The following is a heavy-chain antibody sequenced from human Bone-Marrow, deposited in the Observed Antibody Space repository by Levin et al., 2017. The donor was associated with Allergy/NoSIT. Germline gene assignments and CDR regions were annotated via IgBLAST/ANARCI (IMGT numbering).Heavy chain of an antibody. CDR3: ARVWMVVVTRVMDV. V-gene: IGHV3-7*01. J-gene: IGHJ6*02. CDR2: IKQDGGEK. D-gene: IGHD2-15*01. CDR1: GFTFSDYW. Sequence: GGSLRLSCAASGFTFSDYWMSWVRQAPGKGLEWVANIKQDGGEKYYVDSVKGRFIISRDNAKKSLYLQMNSLRAEDTAVYYCARVWMVVVTRVMDVWGQGTTVTVSS.